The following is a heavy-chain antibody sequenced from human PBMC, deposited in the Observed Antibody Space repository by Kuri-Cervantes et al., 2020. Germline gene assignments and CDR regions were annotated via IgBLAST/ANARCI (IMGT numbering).Heavy chain of an antibody. V-gene: IGHV3-23*01. D-gene: IGHD2/OR15-2a*01. CDR3: ARDPNIHGYYYGMDV. J-gene: IGHJ6*02. CDR2: ISTSGNNT. CDR1: GFTFSSYG. Sequence: GGSLRLSCAASGFTFSSYGIIWVRQAPGKGLEWVSSISTSGNNTYYVDSVKGRFTISRDNSKNTLYLQMNSLRAEDTAVYYCARDPNIHGYYYGMDVWGQGTTVTVSS.